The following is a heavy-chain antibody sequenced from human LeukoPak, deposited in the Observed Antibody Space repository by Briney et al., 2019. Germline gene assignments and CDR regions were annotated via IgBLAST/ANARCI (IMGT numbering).Heavy chain of an antibody. CDR3: AREYYDSSGYYSYYFDY. D-gene: IGHD3-22*01. CDR1: GYTFTGYY. V-gene: IGHV1-2*02. J-gene: IGHJ4*02. CDR2: ISPNSGGT. Sequence: GASVKVSCKASGYTFTGYYMHWVRQVPGQGLEWMGWISPNSGGTNYAQSFQGRVTMTRDTSISTAYMELSRLRSDDTAVYYCAREYYDSSGYYSYYFDYWGQGTLVTVSS.